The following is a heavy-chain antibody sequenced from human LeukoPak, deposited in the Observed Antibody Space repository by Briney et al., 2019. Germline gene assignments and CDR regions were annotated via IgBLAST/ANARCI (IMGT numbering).Heavy chain of an antibody. CDR1: GYTFTDYY. CDR3: AXXTXPAIAAPRGLNY. J-gene: IGHJ4*02. D-gene: IGHD6-13*01. CDR2: INPNSGDT. Sequence: AXVKVSXXASGYTFTDYYIHWVRQAPGQGLEWMGWINPNSGDTNYAQKFQGRVTMTRDTSISTAYMELSRLRSDDTAVYYCAXXTXPAIAAPRGLNYWGQGTLVTVSS. V-gene: IGHV1-2*02.